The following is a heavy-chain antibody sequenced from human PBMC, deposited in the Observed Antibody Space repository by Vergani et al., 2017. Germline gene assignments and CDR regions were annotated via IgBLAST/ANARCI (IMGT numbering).Heavy chain of an antibody. D-gene: IGHD6-13*01. Sequence: QVQLVQSGAEVKKPGASVQVSCKASGGTFSSYAISWVRQAPGQGLEWMGRIIPILGIANYAQKFQGRVTITADKSTSTAYMELSSLRSEDTAVYYCARDLSSSWTTNWFDPWGQGTLVTVSS. J-gene: IGHJ5*02. CDR1: GGTFSSYA. CDR3: ARDLSSSWTTNWFDP. V-gene: IGHV1-69*09. CDR2: IIPILGIA.